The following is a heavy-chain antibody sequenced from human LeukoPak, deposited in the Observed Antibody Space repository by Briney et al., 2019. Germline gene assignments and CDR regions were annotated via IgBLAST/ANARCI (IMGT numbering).Heavy chain of an antibody. J-gene: IGHJ4*02. CDR1: GFTFSSYA. D-gene: IGHD3-9*01. V-gene: IGHV3-23*01. Sequence: GGSLRLSCAASGFTFSSYAMSWVRQAPGKGLEWVSAISGSGGSTYYADSVKGRFTNSRDNSKNTLYLQMNSLRAEDTAVYYCAKVGYDILTGITSQDYWGQGTLVTVSS. CDR3: AKVGYDILTGITSQDY. CDR2: ISGSGGST.